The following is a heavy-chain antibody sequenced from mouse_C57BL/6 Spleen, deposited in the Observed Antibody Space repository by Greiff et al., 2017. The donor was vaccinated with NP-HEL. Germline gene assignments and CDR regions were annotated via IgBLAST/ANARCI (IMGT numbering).Heavy chain of an antibody. CDR1: GYSITSGYY. Sequence: EVQLQQSGPGLVKPSQSLSLTCSVTGYSITSGYYWNWIRQFPGNKLEWMGYISYDGSNNYNPSLKNRISITRDTSKNQFFLKLNSVTTEDTATYYCARPYGSSYDWYFDVWGTGTTVTVSS. V-gene: IGHV3-6*01. CDR3: ARPYGSSYDWYFDV. J-gene: IGHJ1*03. D-gene: IGHD1-1*01. CDR2: ISYDGSN.